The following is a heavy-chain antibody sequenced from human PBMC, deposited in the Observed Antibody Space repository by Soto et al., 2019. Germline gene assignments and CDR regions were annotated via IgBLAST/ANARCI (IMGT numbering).Heavy chain of an antibody. J-gene: IGHJ5*02. CDR2: IYWDDDK. CDR3: AHSLIGYYYDSSGSNWFDP. V-gene: IGHV2-5*02. D-gene: IGHD3-22*01. CDR1: GFSLSTSGVG. Sequence: QITLKESGPTLVKPTQTLTLTCTFSGFSLSTSGVGVGWIRQPPGKALEWLALIYWDDDKRYSPSLKSRLTITNDTYKNQVILTINNIEPVDTAKYYCAHSLIGYYYDSSGSNWFDPWGQGTLVTVSS.